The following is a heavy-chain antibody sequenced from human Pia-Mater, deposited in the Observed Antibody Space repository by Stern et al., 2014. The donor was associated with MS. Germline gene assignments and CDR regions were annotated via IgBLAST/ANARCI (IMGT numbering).Heavy chain of an antibody. Sequence: EVQLVESGAEVKKPGGSLKISCKGSGYSFTANWIAWVRQMPGKGLEWMGVIYPGDSDTRYSPSFQGKVTSSADKSISTAYLQWSSLKASDTAMYYCARDYGDYAFDYWGQGTLVTVSS. D-gene: IGHD4-17*01. CDR2: IYPGDSDT. V-gene: IGHV5-51*01. CDR3: ARDYGDYAFDY. CDR1: GYSFTANW. J-gene: IGHJ4*02.